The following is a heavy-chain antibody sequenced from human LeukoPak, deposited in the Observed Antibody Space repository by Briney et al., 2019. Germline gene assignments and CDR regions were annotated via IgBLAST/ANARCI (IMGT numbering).Heavy chain of an antibody. CDR3: ASYGSGSHDY. D-gene: IGHD3-10*01. Sequence: GGSLRLSCAASGFTFSDHYMSWIRQAPGKGLEWVGRIKTKTEGGTTDYAAPVKGRFTISRDDSKNTVYLEMNSLKTEDTAMYYCASYGSGSHDYWGQGSLVTVSS. J-gene: IGHJ4*02. V-gene: IGHV3-15*01. CDR1: GFTFSDHY. CDR2: IKTKTEGGTT.